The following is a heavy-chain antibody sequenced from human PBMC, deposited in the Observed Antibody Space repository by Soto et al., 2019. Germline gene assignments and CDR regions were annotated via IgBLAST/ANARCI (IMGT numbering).Heavy chain of an antibody. Sequence: QVQLVESGGGVVQPGRCLRLSCAASGFTFSSYDMHWVRQAPGKGLEWVAVISYDGSNKYYADSVKGRFTISRDNSKNTLYLQMNSLRAEDTAVYYCAKDTDLDYWGQGTLVTVSS. J-gene: IGHJ4*02. CDR1: GFTFSSYD. V-gene: IGHV3-30*18. CDR2: ISYDGSNK. CDR3: AKDTDLDY.